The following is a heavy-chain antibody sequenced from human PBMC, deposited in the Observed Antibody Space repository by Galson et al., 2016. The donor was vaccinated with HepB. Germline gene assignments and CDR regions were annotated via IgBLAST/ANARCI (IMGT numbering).Heavy chain of an antibody. Sequence: TLSLTCGVSGGSISSGDYSWSWIRQPPGMGLEWIGYNYHSGSTDYNPSLKSRVTISVDRSKNQFSLKLTSVTAADTAVYYCARAIQTSYYFDSGSYYGYYFDYWGQGTLVTVSS. D-gene: IGHD3-22*01. CDR2: NYHSGST. V-gene: IGHV4-30-2*01. CDR1: GGSISSGDYS. J-gene: IGHJ4*02. CDR3: ARAIQTSYYFDSGSYYGYYFDY.